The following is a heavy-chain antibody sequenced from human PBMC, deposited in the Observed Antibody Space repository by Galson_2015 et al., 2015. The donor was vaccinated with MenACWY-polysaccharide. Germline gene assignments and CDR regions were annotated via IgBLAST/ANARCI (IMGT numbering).Heavy chain of an antibody. CDR2: IKSDGSST. CDR1: GFTFSTYW. CDR3: ARVEKYSGSYYILH. V-gene: IGHV3-74*01. J-gene: IGHJ4*02. Sequence: SLRLSCAASGFTFSTYWMHWVRQAPGKGLVWVSRIKSDGSSTTYTDSVKGRFTISRDNAKNTLYLQMNSLRAADTAVYYCARVEKYSGSYYILHWGQGTLVTVSS. D-gene: IGHD1-26*01.